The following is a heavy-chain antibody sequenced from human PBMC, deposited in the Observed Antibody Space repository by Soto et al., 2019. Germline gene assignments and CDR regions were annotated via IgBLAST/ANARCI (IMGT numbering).Heavy chain of an antibody. CDR2: VNAYNGNT. J-gene: IGHJ4*02. CDR3: AREAVSGRTGFDY. CDR1: GYTFTSYG. Sequence: QVQLLQSGAEVKKPGASVKVSCKASGYTFTSYGISWVRQAPGQGPEWMGWVNAYNGNTNYAQKFQGRVTKTTDTSTSPAYMELRSLRSADTALYYCAREAVSGRTGFDYWGQGALVTGSS. V-gene: IGHV1-18*01. D-gene: IGHD6-19*01.